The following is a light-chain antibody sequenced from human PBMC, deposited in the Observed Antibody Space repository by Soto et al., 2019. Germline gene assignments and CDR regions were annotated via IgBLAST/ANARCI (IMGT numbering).Light chain of an antibody. J-gene: IGLJ3*02. V-gene: IGLV2-14*03. Sequence: QSALTQPASVSGSPGQSITISCTGSNNDVGAYNYVSWYQQHPGKAPKTMIYDVSNRPSGVSNRFSGSKSGNTASLTISGRQAEDEADYYCSSYTRSSTVVFGGGTKLTVL. CDR2: DVS. CDR1: NNDVGAYNY. CDR3: SSYTRSSTVV.